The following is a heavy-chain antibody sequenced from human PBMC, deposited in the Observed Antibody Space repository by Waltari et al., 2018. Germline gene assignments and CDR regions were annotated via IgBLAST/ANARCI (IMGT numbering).Heavy chain of an antibody. V-gene: IGHV4-59*01. CDR3: ARRGRGSDAFDI. CDR1: GGSISSYY. CDR2: IYYSGST. J-gene: IGHJ3*02. Sequence: QVQLQESGPGLVKPSETLSLTCTVSGGSISSYYWSWIRQPPGKGLEWIGYIYYSGSTNYNPSLKSRVTISVDTSKNQFSLKLSSVTAADTAVYYCARRGRGSDAFDIWGQGTMVTVSS. D-gene: IGHD3-10*01.